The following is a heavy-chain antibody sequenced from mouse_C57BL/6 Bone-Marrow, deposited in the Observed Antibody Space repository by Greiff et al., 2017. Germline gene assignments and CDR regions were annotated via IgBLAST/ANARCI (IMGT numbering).Heavy chain of an antibody. D-gene: IGHD1-1*01. CDR2: IHPNSGST. V-gene: IGHV1-64*01. CDR3: ARDYGSRCAMDY. J-gene: IGHJ4*01. Sequence: QVQLKQPGAELVKPGASVKLSCKASGYTFTSYWMHWVKQRPGQGLEWIGMIHPNSGSTNYNEKFKSKATLTVDKSSSTAYMQLSSLTSEDSAVXNCARDYGSRCAMDYWGQGTSVTVSS. CDR1: GYTFTSYW.